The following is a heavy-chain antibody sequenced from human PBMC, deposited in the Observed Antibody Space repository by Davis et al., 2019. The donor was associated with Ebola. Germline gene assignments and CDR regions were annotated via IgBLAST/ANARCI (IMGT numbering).Heavy chain of an antibody. D-gene: IGHD4-17*01. CDR1: GYTFINYY. J-gene: IGHJ4*02. CDR3: ATGVKSDGAFDY. V-gene: IGHV1-46*01. Sequence: AASVKVSCKTSGYTFINYYIHWVRQAPGQGLEWLGIINPNGGTTNYAQKFQGRVTITADESTSTAYMELSSLRSEDTAVYYCATGVKSDGAFDYWGQGTLVTVSS. CDR2: INPNGGTT.